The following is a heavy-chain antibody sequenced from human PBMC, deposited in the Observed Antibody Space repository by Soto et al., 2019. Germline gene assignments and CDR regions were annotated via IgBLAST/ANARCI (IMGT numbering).Heavy chain of an antibody. CDR3: VREGPYGLSGFYQYYYYGLDV. D-gene: IGHD3-22*01. Sequence: PGGSLRLSCVASGFDFSSHWMHWVRQVPGKGLVWVSRINADGSGTAYADSVRGRFTISRDNAKSTLYLEMNSLRAEDTAVYYCVREGPYGLSGFYQYYYYGLDVWGQGTTVTVSS. CDR2: INADGSGT. CDR1: GFDFSSHW. V-gene: IGHV3-74*03. J-gene: IGHJ6*01.